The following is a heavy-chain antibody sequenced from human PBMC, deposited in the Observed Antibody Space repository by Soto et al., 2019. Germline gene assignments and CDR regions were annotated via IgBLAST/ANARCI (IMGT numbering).Heavy chain of an antibody. CDR2: SHQSGNT. Sequence: QVQLQESGPGLVKPSGTLSLTCAVSGVSIGSHDWWTWVRQPPGKGLEWIGESHQSGNTNYNSSLESRVTTSLDKSKNRFSLQLSSVTVAATAVYYCATRDTGRVYWGQGTLVTVSS. D-gene: IGHD5-18*01. CDR3: ATRDTGRVY. V-gene: IGHV4-4*02. J-gene: IGHJ4*02. CDR1: GVSIGSHDW.